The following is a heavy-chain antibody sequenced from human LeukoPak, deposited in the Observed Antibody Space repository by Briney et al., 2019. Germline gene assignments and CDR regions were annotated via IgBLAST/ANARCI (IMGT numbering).Heavy chain of an antibody. CDR1: GFTFSSYD. V-gene: IGHV3-48*03. Sequence: PGGSLRLSCAASGFTFSSYDMNWVRQAPGKGLEWVSYISSSGSTTYYADSVKGRFTISRDNVKNSLYLQMDSLRAEDTAVYYCAKKRGNWFDPWGQGTLVTVSS. J-gene: IGHJ5*02. CDR2: ISSSGSTT. CDR3: AKKRGNWFDP.